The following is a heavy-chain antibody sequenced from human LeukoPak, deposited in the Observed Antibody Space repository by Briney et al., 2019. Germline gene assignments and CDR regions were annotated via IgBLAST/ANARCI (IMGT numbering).Heavy chain of an antibody. CDR2: INLGDTDT. CDR3: ARRPYSGSPNWFDP. Sequence: GESLKISCEASGHSFTNHWIGWVRQMPGKGLEWMGIINLGDTDTKYSPSFQGQVTISLDKSINTAYLQWRSLKASDTATYYCARRPYSGSPNWFDPWGQGTLVTVSS. D-gene: IGHD1-26*01. J-gene: IGHJ5*02. CDR1: GHSFTNHW. V-gene: IGHV5-51*01.